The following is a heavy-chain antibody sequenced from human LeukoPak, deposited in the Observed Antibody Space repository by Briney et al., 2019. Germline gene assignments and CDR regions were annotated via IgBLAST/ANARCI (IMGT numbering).Heavy chain of an antibody. J-gene: IGHJ4*02. CDR3: ARGPGIAVAGVFDY. CDR1: GYTLTSYG. V-gene: IGHV1-18*04. Sequence: ASVKVSCKASGYTLTSYGINWVRQAPGQGLEWMGWFSGHNGHTNYVQKMQGRVTMTTDTSTNTAYMELRNLTSDDTAVYYCARGPGIAVAGVFDYWGQGSLVTVSS. D-gene: IGHD6-19*01. CDR2: FSGHNGHT.